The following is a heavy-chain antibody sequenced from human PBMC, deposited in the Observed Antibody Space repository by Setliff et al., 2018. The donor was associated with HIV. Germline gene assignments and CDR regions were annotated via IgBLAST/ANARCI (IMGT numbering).Heavy chain of an antibody. CDR2: ITADSKII. D-gene: IGHD3-9*01. Sequence: GGSLRLSSTASGFTFSRYSMNWVRQAPGKGLEWVAYITADSKIISYAESVKGRFTISRDNAKNSVYLQVNSLRVEDTAMYYCARDQDWAFDYWGQGTLVTVSS. J-gene: IGHJ4*02. CDR1: GFTFSRYS. CDR3: ARDQDWAFDY. V-gene: IGHV3-48*01.